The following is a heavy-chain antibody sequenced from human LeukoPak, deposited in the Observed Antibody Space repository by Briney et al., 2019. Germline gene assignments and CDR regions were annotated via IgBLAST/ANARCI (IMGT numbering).Heavy chain of an antibody. CDR2: IQQDGSEI. D-gene: IGHD1-1*01. V-gene: IGHV3-7*01. CDR3: ARALTTLTYEGY. Sequence: GGSLRLSCAASGFTFSNYWMSWVRQAPGKGLEWVANIQQDGSEIYYVDSVKGRFTVSRDNAKDSLYLQMNSLRAEDTAVYYCARALTTLTYEGYWGQGTLVTVSS. J-gene: IGHJ4*02. CDR1: GFTFSNYW.